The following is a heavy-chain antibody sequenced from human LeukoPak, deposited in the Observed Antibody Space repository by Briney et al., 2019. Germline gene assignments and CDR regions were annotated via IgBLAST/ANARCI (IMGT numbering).Heavy chain of an antibody. D-gene: IGHD2-8*02. CDR1: GFTFSNYE. V-gene: IGHV3-48*03. J-gene: IGHJ4*02. CDR3: ASSAWYFFEW. CDR2: ISSNGDTI. Sequence: PGGSLRLSCAASGFTFSNYEMNWVRQAPGEGLEWVSHISSNGDTIYYADSVKGRFTISRDNAKNSLFLQMNSLRAEDTALYYCASSAWYFFEWWGQGTLVTVSS.